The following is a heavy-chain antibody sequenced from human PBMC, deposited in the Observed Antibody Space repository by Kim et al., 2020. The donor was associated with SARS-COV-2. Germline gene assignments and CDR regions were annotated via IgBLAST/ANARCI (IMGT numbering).Heavy chain of an antibody. Sequence: GGSLRLSCAASGFTFSSYGMHWVRQAPGKGLEWVAVIWYDGSNKYYADSVKGRFTISRDNSKNTLYLQMNSLRAEDTAVYYCARGHLLEYSSSSLDYWGQGTLVTVSS. CDR1: GFTFSSYG. V-gene: IGHV3-33*08. CDR2: IWYDGSNK. CDR3: ARGHLLEYSSSSLDY. J-gene: IGHJ4*02. D-gene: IGHD6-6*01.